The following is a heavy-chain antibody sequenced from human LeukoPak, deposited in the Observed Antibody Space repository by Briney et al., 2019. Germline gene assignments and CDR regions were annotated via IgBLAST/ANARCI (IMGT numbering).Heavy chain of an antibody. V-gene: IGHV1-2*02. Sequence: ASVKVSCKASGYTFTGYYMHWVRQALGQGLEGMGWINPNSGGTNYAQKFQGRVTMTRDTSISTAYMELSRLRSDDTAVYYCARDRLYCSNTSCYAGRLGMDVWGQGTTVTVSS. CDR2: INPNSGGT. D-gene: IGHD2-2*01. J-gene: IGHJ6*02. CDR3: ARDRLYCSNTSCYAGRLGMDV. CDR1: GYTFTGYY.